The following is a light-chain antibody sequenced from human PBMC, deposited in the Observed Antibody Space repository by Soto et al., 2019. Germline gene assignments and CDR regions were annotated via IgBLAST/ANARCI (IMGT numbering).Light chain of an antibody. CDR2: LNSDGSH. J-gene: IGLJ2*01. Sequence: QPVLTQSPSASASLGASVKLTCTLSSGHSIYAIAWHQQQPEKGPRYLMKLNSDGSHSKGDGIHDRFSGSSSGAERYLTITSLQSEDEADYYWQTWGTGIIVFGGGTKLTVL. CDR1: SGHSIYA. V-gene: IGLV4-69*01. CDR3: QTWGTGIIV.